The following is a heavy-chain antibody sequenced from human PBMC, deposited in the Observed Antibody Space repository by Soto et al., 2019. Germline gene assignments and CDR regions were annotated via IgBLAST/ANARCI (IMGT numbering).Heavy chain of an antibody. CDR3: ARSSLNYNFWSGLRP. CDR1: GGSVSDRT. Sequence: SETLSLSCTVPGGSVSDRTCTWIRQRPGKGLELIGYIHYSGSTNCNPSLKRLVTISRYTSRNQCSLKLTSVTAADTAMYYGARSSLNYNFWSGLRPWGQGTLVTVSS. CDR2: IHYSGST. D-gene: IGHD3-3*01. J-gene: IGHJ5*02. V-gene: IGHV4-59*02.